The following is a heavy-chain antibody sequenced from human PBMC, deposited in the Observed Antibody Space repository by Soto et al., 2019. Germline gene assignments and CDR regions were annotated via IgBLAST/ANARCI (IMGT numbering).Heavy chain of an antibody. CDR2: IYPGDSDSDT. CDR3: ARLFSDFWSGPRY. CDR1: GYSFTSYW. D-gene: IGHD3-3*01. J-gene: IGHJ4*02. Sequence: GESLKISCKGSGYSFTSYWIGWVRQMPGKGLEWMGVIYPGDSDSDTRYSPSFQGQVTISADKSISTAYLQCGSLKASDIAMYYCARLFSDFWSGPRYWGQGTLVTVSS. V-gene: IGHV5-51*01.